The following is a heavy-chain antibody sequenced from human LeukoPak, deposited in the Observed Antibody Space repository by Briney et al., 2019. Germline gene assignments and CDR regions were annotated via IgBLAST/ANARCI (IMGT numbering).Heavy chain of an antibody. CDR2: IYTSGST. D-gene: IGHD6-6*01. J-gene: IGHJ5*02. Sequence: PSETLSLTCTVSGGSISSGSYYWSWNRQPAGKGLEWIGRIYTSGSTNYNPSLKSRVTISVDTSKNRFSLKLSSVTAADTAVYYCAREIGYSSSMRPWGQGTLVAVSS. CDR3: AREIGYSSSMRP. CDR1: GGSISSGSYY. V-gene: IGHV4-61*02.